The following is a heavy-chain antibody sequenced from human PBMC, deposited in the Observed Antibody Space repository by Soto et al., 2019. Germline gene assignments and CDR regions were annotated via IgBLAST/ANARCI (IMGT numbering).Heavy chain of an antibody. CDR1: GFTFSSYG. Sequence: QVQLVESGGGVVQPGRSLRLSCAASGFTFSSYGMHWVRQAPGKGLEWVAVIWYDGSNKYYADSVKGRFTISRDNSKNTLYLQMNSLRAEDTAVYYCARYIAAAAQIDYWGQGTLVTVSS. J-gene: IGHJ4*02. V-gene: IGHV3-33*01. CDR3: ARYIAAAAQIDY. D-gene: IGHD6-13*01. CDR2: IWYDGSNK.